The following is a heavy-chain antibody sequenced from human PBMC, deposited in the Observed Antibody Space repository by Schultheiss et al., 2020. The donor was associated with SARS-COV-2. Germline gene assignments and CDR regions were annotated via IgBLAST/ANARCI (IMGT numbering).Heavy chain of an antibody. CDR3: TTGDGYNPADY. J-gene: IGHJ4*02. V-gene: IGHV3-74*01. CDR2: INSDGSST. CDR1: GFTFSSYW. Sequence: GGSLRLSCAASGFTFSSYWMHWVRQAPGKGLVWVSRINSDGSSTSYADSVKGRFTISRDNAKNTLYLQMNSLKTEDTAVYYCTTGDGYNPADYWGQGTLVTVSS. D-gene: IGHD5-24*01.